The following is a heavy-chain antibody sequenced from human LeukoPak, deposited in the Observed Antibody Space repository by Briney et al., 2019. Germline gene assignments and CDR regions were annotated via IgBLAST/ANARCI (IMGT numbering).Heavy chain of an antibody. V-gene: IGHV4-4*02. CDR3: ARVSRSGSYFGAFEI. J-gene: IGHJ3*02. CDR2: IYYSGST. Sequence: PSGTLSLTCAVSGGSISSSNWWSWVRQPPGKGLEWIGNIYYSGSTYYNPSLTSRVTISVDTSKNQFSLKLSSVTAADTAVYYCARVSRSGSYFGAFEIWGQGTMVTVSS. D-gene: IGHD1-26*01. CDR1: GGSISSSNW.